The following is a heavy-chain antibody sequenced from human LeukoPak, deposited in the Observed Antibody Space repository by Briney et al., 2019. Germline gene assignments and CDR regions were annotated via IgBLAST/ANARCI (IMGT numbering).Heavy chain of an antibody. CDR1: GFTFSNFA. J-gene: IGHJ4*02. CDR3: TKLGYYFASSVLN. Sequence: GGSLRLSCAASGFTFSNFAMSWVRQAPGKGLEWVSGITASGGSTYYTDSVKGRFTISRDNSKSTLSLQMNSLRAEDTAVYYCTKLGYYFASSVLNWGQGTLVSVSS. CDR2: ITASGGST. D-gene: IGHD3-22*01. V-gene: IGHV3-23*01.